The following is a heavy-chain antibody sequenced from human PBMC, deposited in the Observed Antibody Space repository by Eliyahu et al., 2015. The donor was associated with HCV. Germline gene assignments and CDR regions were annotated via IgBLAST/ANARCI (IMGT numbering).Heavy chain of an antibody. CDR1: GFXFXPYA. D-gene: IGHD6-6*01. V-gene: IGHV3-30-3*01. CDR2: ISYDGRTK. Sequence: QVQLVESGGGVVQPGGSLRLSCAASGFXFXPYAMXWVRQAPDRGLEWVALISYDGRTKYYADSVKGRFTSARDNSKNTLYLQLSSLRPEDTAVFYCARQYAYGGSSPAFDIWGLGTMVTVSS. CDR3: ARQYAYGGSSPAFDI. J-gene: IGHJ3*02.